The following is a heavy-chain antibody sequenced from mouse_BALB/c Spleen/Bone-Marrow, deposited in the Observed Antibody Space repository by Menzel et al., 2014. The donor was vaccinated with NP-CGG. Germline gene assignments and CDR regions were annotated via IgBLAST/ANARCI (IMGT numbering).Heavy chain of an antibody. D-gene: IGHD1-1*01. CDR1: GFDFSGYW. CDR2: INPDSSTI. J-gene: IGHJ4*01. CDR3: ARLGYYGVVAY. V-gene: IGHV4-1*02. Sequence: EVKLVESGGGLVQPGRSPKLSCAASGFDFSGYWMSWVRQAPGKGLEWIGEINPDSSTINYTPSLKDKFIISRDNAKNTLYLQMSKVRSEDTALYYCARLGYYGVVAYRGQGTSVTVSS.